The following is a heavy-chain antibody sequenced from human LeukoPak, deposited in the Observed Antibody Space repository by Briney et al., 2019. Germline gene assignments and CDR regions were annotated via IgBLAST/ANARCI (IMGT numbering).Heavy chain of an antibody. CDR1: GGSISSGGSY. CDR2: ISDSGST. D-gene: IGHD2-2*01. Sequence: PSETLSLTCTVSGGSISSGGSYWSWIRQHPGKGLEWIGYISDSGSTYYNPSLKSRVTISVDTSKNQFSLKLSSVTAADTAVYYCARVSCRSTSCKRYYYYGMDVWGKGTTVTVSS. V-gene: IGHV4-31*03. CDR3: ARVSCRSTSCKRYYYYGMDV. J-gene: IGHJ6*04.